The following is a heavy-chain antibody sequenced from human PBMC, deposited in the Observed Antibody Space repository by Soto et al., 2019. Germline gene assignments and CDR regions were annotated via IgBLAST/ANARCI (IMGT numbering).Heavy chain of an antibody. CDR1: GFTFSSYG. Sequence: PGGSLRLSCAASGFTFSSYGMHWVRQAPGKGLEWVAVIWYDGSNKYYADSVKGRFTISRDNSKNSLYLQMNSLRAEDTAVYYCAREGNSYGLPFFDYWGQGTLVTVSS. J-gene: IGHJ4*02. CDR2: IWYDGSNK. D-gene: IGHD5-18*01. V-gene: IGHV3-33*01. CDR3: AREGNSYGLPFFDY.